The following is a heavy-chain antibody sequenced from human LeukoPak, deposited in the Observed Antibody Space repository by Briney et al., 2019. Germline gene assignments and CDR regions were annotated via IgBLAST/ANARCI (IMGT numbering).Heavy chain of an antibody. V-gene: IGHV3-7*01. CDR1: GFTLSAYW. J-gene: IGHJ4*02. Sequence: GGSLRLSCEASGFTLSAYWMSWVRQAPGKGLEWVANIRKDGSDIYYVDSVKGRFTVSRDNAKNSLYLQMNSLRVEDTAVYYCATTPRGPFDYWGKGTLVTVSS. CDR3: ATTPRGPFDY. CDR2: IRKDGSDI. D-gene: IGHD6-25*01.